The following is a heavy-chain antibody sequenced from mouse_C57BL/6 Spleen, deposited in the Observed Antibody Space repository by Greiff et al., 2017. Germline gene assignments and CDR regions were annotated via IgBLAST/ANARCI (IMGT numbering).Heavy chain of an antibody. CDR3: AREDYSNPFAY. CDR2: IYPGDGDT. Sequence: VQLQQSGPELVKPGASVKISCKASGYAFSSSWMNWVKQRPGKGLEWIGRIYPGDGDTNYNGKFKGKATLTAGKSSSPAYMQLSSLTSEDSAVCFCAREDYSNPFAYWGQGTLVTVSA. CDR1: GYAFSSSW. D-gene: IGHD2-5*01. V-gene: IGHV1-82*01. J-gene: IGHJ3*01.